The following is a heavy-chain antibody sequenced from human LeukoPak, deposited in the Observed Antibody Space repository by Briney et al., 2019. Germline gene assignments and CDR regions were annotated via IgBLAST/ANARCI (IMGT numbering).Heavy chain of an antibody. CDR1: GFTFSSYT. D-gene: IGHD4-17*01. CDR3: ARESGEYRDY. CDR2: ISRGGGYI. V-gene: IGHV3-21*01. Sequence: GGSLRLSCAASGFTFSSYTMNWVRQAPGKGLEWVSFISRGGGYIFYADSVKGRFNISRDNSENSLYLQMNSLRAEDTAVYYCARESGEYRDYWGQGTLVTVSS. J-gene: IGHJ4*02.